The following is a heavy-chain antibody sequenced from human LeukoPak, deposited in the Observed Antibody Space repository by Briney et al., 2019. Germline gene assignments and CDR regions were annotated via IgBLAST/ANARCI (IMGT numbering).Heavy chain of an antibody. CDR2: ISYSGST. V-gene: IGHV4-59*08. CDR3: ARPRTEYSSSSRFDY. CDR1: GGSISSYY. D-gene: IGHD6-6*01. Sequence: SETLTLTCTVSGGSISSYYWSWIRQPPGKGLEWIGYISYSGSTNYNPSLKSRVTMSVDTSKNQFSLKLSSVTAADTAVYYCARPRTEYSSSSRFDYWGQGTLVTVSS. J-gene: IGHJ4*02.